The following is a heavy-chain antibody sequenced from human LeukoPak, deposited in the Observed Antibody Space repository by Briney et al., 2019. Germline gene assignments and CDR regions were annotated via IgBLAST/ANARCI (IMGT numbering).Heavy chain of an antibody. D-gene: IGHD4-23*01. J-gene: IGHJ1*01. V-gene: IGHV3-74*03. Sequence: GGSLRLSCAASGFTFSSYWMHWVRQAPGKGLVWVSGTNTDGSSTMYADSVKGRFTIARDNAKNTLCLQMNSLRAEDTAVYYCYGANAEHWGQGTLVTVSS. CDR3: YGANAEH. CDR2: TNTDGSST. CDR1: GFTFSSYW.